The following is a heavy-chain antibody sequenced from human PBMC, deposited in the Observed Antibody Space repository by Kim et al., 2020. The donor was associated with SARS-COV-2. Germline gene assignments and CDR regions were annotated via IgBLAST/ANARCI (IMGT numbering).Heavy chain of an antibody. CDR3: ARSPTNNWHPWFQH. Sequence: GGSLRLSCVVSRFTFSNYAMHWVRQAPGKGLEWVAVISYDGSNKYYADSVKGRFTISRDNSKNTLYLQMNSLRAEDTAVYYCARSPTNNWHPWFQHWGQGTLVTVSS. J-gene: IGHJ1*01. CDR2: ISYDGSNK. CDR1: RFTFSNYA. V-gene: IGHV3-30-3*01. D-gene: IGHD1-1*01.